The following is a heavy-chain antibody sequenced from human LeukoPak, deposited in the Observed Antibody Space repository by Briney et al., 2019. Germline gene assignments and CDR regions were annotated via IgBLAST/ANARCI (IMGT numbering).Heavy chain of an antibody. CDR3: ARDGERYYYDSSGAGY. D-gene: IGHD3-22*01. Sequence: GGSLRPSCAASGFTFSSYGMHWVRQAPGKGLEWVAFIRYDGSNKYYADSVKGRFTISRDNAKNSLYLQMNSLRAEDTAVYYCARDGERYYYDSSGAGYWGQGTLVTVSS. V-gene: IGHV3-30*02. J-gene: IGHJ4*02. CDR1: GFTFSSYG. CDR2: IRYDGSNK.